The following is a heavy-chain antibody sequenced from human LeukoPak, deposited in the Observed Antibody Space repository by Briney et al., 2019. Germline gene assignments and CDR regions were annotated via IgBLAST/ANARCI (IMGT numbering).Heavy chain of an antibody. Sequence: SETLSLTCTVSGGSISSYYWSWIRQPPGKGLEWIGYIYYSGSTNYNPSLKSRVTISVDTSKNQFSLKLSSVTAADTAVYYCARGGSYGYLGYWGQGTLVTVSS. CDR3: ARGGSYGYLGY. V-gene: IGHV4-59*12. CDR1: GGSISSYY. D-gene: IGHD5-18*01. CDR2: IYYSGST. J-gene: IGHJ4*02.